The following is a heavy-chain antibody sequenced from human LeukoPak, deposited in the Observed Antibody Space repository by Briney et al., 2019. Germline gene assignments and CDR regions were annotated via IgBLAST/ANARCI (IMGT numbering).Heavy chain of an antibody. J-gene: IGHJ4*02. V-gene: IGHV4-39*01. Sequence: SETLSLTCTVSGGSISSRSYYWGWIRQPPGKGLEWIGIIYYSGSTYSNPSLRSRVTISVDTSKNQFSLKLSSVTAADTAVYYCARGRIARLPYFDYWGQGTLVTVSS. CDR2: IYYSGST. CDR3: ARGRIARLPYFDY. CDR1: GGSISSRSYY. D-gene: IGHD5-18*01.